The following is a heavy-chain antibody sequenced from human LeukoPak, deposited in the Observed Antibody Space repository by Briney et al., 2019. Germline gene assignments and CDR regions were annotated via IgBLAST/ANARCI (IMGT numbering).Heavy chain of an antibody. V-gene: IGHV4-59*12. CDR2: IYYSGST. CDR3: ARDIGAADNWFDP. D-gene: IGHD6-13*01. J-gene: IGHJ5*02. CDR1: GGSISSYY. Sequence: TSETVSLTCTVSGGSISSYYWSWIRQPPGKGLEWIGYIYYSGSTYYNPSLKSRVTISVDTSKNQFSLKLSSVTAADTAVYYCARDIGAADNWFDPWGQGTLVTVSS.